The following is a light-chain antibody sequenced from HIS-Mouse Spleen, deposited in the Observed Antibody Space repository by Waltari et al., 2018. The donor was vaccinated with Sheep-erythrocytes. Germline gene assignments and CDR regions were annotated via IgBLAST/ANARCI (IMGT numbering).Light chain of an antibody. Sequence: QSALTQPRSVSGSPGQSVTISCTGTSSDVGGYNYVSWYQQHPGKAPKLMIYDVSKRPSGVHDRFSGSKSGNMASLTISGLQAEDEADYYCCSYAGSYNHVFATGTKVTVL. CDR1: SSDVGGYNY. CDR3: CSYAGSYNHV. CDR2: DVS. V-gene: IGLV2-11*01. J-gene: IGLJ1*01.